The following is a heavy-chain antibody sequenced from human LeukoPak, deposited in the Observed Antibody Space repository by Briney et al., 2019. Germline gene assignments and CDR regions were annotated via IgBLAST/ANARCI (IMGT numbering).Heavy chain of an antibody. CDR3: AKDPARGGDL. V-gene: IGHV3-23*01. CDR1: GFTFSSYA. Sequence: GGSLRLSYAASGFTFSSYAMSWVRQAPGKGLEWVSAISGSGGSTYYADSVKGRFTISRDNSKNMLYLQMYSLRAEDTAVYYCAKDPARGGDLWGQGTLVTVSS. CDR2: ISGSGGST. J-gene: IGHJ4*02. D-gene: IGHD2-21*01.